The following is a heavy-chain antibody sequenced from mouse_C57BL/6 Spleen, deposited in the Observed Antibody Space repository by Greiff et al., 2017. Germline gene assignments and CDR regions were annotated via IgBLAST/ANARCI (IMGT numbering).Heavy chain of an antibody. Sequence: EVKLVESGGGLVQPKGSLKLSCAASGFPFNTYAMPWVRPAPGKDWEWVVRIRSKSSNYAPYYADYVKDKFTISRDDSQSTISLKMNNLKTDDTAMYCSVRDKSGYVDYWGQGTTLTVSS. V-gene: IGHV10-3*01. J-gene: IGHJ2*01. CDR1: GFPFNTYA. CDR3: VRDKSGYVDY. D-gene: IGHD3-1*01. CDR2: IRSKSSNYAP.